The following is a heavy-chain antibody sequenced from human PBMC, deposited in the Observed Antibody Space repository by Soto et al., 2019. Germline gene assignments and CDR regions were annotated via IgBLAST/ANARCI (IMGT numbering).Heavy chain of an antibody. V-gene: IGHV3-23*01. CDR1: GFTFSGYA. Sequence: EVMLLESGGDMVQPGGSLRLACAASGFTFSGYAMSWVRQAPGKGLQWVASISGSGYQTYYADSVKGRFTISRNNGSNSLFLQLNSLRAEDTAVYYCANDSVTVYGVVFTFDSWGQGTPVTVS. D-gene: IGHD3-3*01. J-gene: IGHJ4*02. CDR2: ISGSGYQT. CDR3: ANDSVTVYGVVFTFDS.